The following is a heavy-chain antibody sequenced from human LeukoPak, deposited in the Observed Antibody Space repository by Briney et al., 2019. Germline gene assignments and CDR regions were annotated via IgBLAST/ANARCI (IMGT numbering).Heavy chain of an antibody. J-gene: IGHJ4*02. CDR2: ISAYNGNT. D-gene: IGHD6-13*01. CDR1: GYTFTSYG. CDR3: ARLRRLAAAGTWGASDY. V-gene: IGHV1-18*01. Sequence: ASVKVSCKASGYTFTSYGISWVRQAPGQGLEWMGWISAYNGNTNYAQKLQGRVTMTTDTSTSTAYMELRSLRSDDTAVYYCARLRRLAAAGTWGASDYWGQGTLVTVSS.